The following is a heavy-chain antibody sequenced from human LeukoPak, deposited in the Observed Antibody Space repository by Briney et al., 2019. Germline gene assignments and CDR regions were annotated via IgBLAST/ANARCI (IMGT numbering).Heavy chain of an antibody. D-gene: IGHD6-13*01. CDR1: GYTFTGYY. V-gene: IGHV1-2*02. J-gene: IGHJ4*02. CDR2: INPNSGGT. CDR3: ARVSMGQQLVRGY. Sequence: ASVKVSCKASGYTFTGYYMHWVRQAPGQGLEWMGWINPNSGGTNYAQKFQGRVTMTRDTSISTAYMELSRLRSDDTAVYYCARVSMGQQLVRGYWGQGTLVTVSS.